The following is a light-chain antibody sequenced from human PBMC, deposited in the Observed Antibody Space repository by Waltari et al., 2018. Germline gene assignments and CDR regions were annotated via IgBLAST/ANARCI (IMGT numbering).Light chain of an antibody. V-gene: IGLV2-14*01. Sequence: QSAPTQSPSVSGSPGQSVTISCTGTSSDVGGYNYVSWYQQHPGKAPKLMIYAVSNRPSGVSDRFSGSKSGNTASLTISGIQAEDEADYYCCSYTTSGTWVFGGGTRLTVL. CDR2: AVS. CDR1: SSDVGGYNY. CDR3: CSYTTSGTWV. J-gene: IGLJ3*02.